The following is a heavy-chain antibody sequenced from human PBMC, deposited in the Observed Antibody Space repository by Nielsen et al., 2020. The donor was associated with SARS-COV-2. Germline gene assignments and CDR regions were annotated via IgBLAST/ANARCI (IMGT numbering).Heavy chain of an antibody. CDR2: INWNGGST. V-gene: IGHV3-20*04. CDR3: ARYITEYTAMVSYYGMDV. J-gene: IGHJ6*02. CDR1: GFTFDDYG. Sequence: GESLKISCAASGFTFDDYGMSWVRHAPGKGLEWVSGINWNGGSTGYADSVKGRFTISRDNAKNSLYLQMNSLRAEDTALYYCARYITEYTAMVSYYGMDVRGHGTTVTVSS. D-gene: IGHD5-18*01.